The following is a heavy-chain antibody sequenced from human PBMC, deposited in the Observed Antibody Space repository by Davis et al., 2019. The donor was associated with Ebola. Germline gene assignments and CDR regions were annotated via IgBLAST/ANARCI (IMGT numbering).Heavy chain of an antibody. J-gene: IGHJ5*02. V-gene: IGHV1-18*04. Sequence: AASVKVSCKASGYTFTSYGISWVRQAPGQGLEWMGWISAYNGNTNYAQKLQGRVTMTTDTSTSTAYMELRSLRSDDTAVYYCARTGMVVAATILQRAWEPNNWFDPWGQGTLVTVSS. D-gene: IGHD2-15*01. CDR3: ARTGMVVAATILQRAWEPNNWFDP. CDR1: GYTFTSYG. CDR2: ISAYNGNT.